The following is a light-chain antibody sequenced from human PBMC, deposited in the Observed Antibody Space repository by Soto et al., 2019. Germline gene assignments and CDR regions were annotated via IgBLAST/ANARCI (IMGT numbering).Light chain of an antibody. J-gene: IGKJ1*01. V-gene: IGKV3-20*01. CDR2: GAS. CDR1: QSVSSTY. CDR3: QQYDTSLWT. Sequence: SVLTQSPGTLTLSPGESATLSCRASQSVSSTYLAWYQQKPGQAPRLLIYGASSRASGVPDRFSASGSGTDFTLTISRLEPEDFAVYYCQQYDTSLWTFGQGTKVDI.